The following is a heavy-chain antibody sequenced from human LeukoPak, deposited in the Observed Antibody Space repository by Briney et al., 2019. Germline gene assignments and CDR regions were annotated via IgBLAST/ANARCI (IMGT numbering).Heavy chain of an antibody. D-gene: IGHD3-16*01. CDR3: ARAVDVADY. CDR2: IKEDEGAK. Sequence: PGGSLRLSCVASGFIFTDLWMRWVRQAPGKGLDWVANIKEDEGAKFYADSVRGRFTIYRDNAKNSVYLEMNNLRVEDTAVYYCARAVDVADYWGRGTLVSVSS. V-gene: IGHV3-7*01. J-gene: IGHJ4*02. CDR1: GFIFTDLW.